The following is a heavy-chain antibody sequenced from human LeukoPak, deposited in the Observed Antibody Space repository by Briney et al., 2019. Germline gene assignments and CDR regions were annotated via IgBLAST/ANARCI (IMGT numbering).Heavy chain of an antibody. CDR2: INHSGST. CDR3: ARGEYGDYAGGYYYYMDV. V-gene: IGHV4-34*01. J-gene: IGHJ6*03. Sequence: PSETLSLTCAVYGGSFSGYYWSWIRQPPGKGLEWIGEINHSGSTNYNPSLKSRVTISVDTSKNQFSLKLSSATAADTAVYYCARGEYGDYAGGYYYYMDVWGKGTTVTVSS. CDR1: GGSFSGYY. D-gene: IGHD4-17*01.